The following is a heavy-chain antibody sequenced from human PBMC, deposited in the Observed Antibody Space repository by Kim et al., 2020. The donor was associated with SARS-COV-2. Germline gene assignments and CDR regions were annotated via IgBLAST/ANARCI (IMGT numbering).Heavy chain of an antibody. Sequence: GGSLRLSCAASGFTFSSYAMSWVRQAPGKGLEWVSAISGSGGSTYYADSVKGRFTISRDNSKNTLYLQMNSLRAEDTAVYYCVKATYAGYSSGCYIYFQHWGQGTLVTVSS. D-gene: IGHD6-19*01. CDR2: ISGSGGST. CDR3: VKATYAGYSSGCYIYFQH. V-gene: IGHV3-23*01. J-gene: IGHJ1*01. CDR1: GFTFSSYA.